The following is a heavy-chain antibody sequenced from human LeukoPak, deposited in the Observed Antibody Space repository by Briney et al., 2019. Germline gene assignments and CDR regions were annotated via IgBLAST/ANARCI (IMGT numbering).Heavy chain of an antibody. CDR3: ARGAVAGTGPDY. CDR1: GGTFSSYA. CDR2: IIPIFGTA. V-gene: IGHV1-69*01. Sequence: SVKVSCKASGGTFSSYAISWVRQAAGQGLEWMGGIIPIFGTANYAQKFQGRVTITADESTSTAYMELSSLRSEDTAVYYCARGAVAGTGPDYWGQGTLVTVSS. D-gene: IGHD6-19*01. J-gene: IGHJ4*02.